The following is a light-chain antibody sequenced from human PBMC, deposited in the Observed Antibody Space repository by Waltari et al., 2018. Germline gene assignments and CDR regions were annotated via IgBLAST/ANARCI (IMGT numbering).Light chain of an antibody. CDR3: QNRRDWPLLT. CDR1: QNMLGY. CDR2: AAA. V-gene: IGKV3-11*01. Sequence: ELTQSPATLSLSPGDRDTHSCRPSQNMLGYLACYEQKPGKAPSLLISAAANRATGVPARFSGSGSGTDFTLTIISLEPEDYAVYYCQNRRDWPLLTFGGGTKVEIK. J-gene: IGKJ4*01.